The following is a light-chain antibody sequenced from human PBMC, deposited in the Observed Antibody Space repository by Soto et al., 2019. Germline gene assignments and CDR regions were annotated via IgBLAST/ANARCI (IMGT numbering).Light chain of an antibody. V-gene: IGKV3-11*01. CDR1: QSLGSF. CDR2: DIS. Sequence: EIVLTQSPATLSLSPGERATLSCRASQSLGSFLAWYHQKPGQAPRLLIYDISNRATGIPARFSGGGSGTHFTTTISSLEPEDFAVYFCQQRASWPLTFGGGTKVEIK. CDR3: QQRASWPLT. J-gene: IGKJ4*01.